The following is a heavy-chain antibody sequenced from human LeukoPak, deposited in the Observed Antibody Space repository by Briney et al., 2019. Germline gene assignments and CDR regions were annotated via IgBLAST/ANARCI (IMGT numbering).Heavy chain of an antibody. Sequence: GGSLRLSCAASGFTFSSYGMHWVRQAPGKGLEWLAVISYDGSNKYYADSVKGRFTISRDNSKNTLYLQMNSLRAEDTAVYYCAKDLRGVRGVIITPWYYYYGMDVWGQGTTVTVSS. D-gene: IGHD3-10*01. CDR3: AKDLRGVRGVIITPWYYYYGMDV. CDR1: GFTFSSYG. V-gene: IGHV3-30*18. J-gene: IGHJ6*02. CDR2: ISYDGSNK.